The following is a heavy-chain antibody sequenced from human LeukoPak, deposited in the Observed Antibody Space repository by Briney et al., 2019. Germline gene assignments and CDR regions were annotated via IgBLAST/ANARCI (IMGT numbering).Heavy chain of an antibody. CDR3: ASEYCPNTTCYWGGLGV. Sequence: ASVKVSCKASGGTFTSDDINWVRQATGLGLEWMGWMNPNSGKTGYAQKFQGRVTLTRNTAMGTAYMELSNLRSDDTAVYYCASEYCPNTTCYWGGLGVWGQGTTVTVSS. J-gene: IGHJ6*02. V-gene: IGHV1-8*01. CDR1: GGTFTSDD. CDR2: MNPNSGKT. D-gene: IGHD2-2*01.